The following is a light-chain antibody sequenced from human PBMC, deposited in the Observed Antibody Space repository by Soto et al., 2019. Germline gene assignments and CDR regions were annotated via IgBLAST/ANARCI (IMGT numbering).Light chain of an antibody. CDR3: DNWDSNTPTV. V-gene: IGLV4-60*02. J-gene: IGLJ3*02. Sequence: QLVLTQSSSASASLGSSVKLTCTLSSGHSSYIIAWHQQQPGKAPRYLMKLEGSGSYNKGSGVPDRFSGSSSGADRYLTISTLQFDDEADYYCDNWDSNTPTVFGGGTKLTVL. CDR2: LEGSGSY. CDR1: SGHSSYI.